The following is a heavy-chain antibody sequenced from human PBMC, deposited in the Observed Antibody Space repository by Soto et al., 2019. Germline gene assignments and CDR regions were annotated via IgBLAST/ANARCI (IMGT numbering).Heavy chain of an antibody. CDR1: GDSLTTNHW. D-gene: IGHD6-19*01. CDR2: VYHNGRT. CDR3: ARDAAVPGESDRFDY. J-gene: IGHJ4*02. Sequence: QVQLQESGPGLVKPSGTLSLTCAVSGDSLTTNHWWSWVRQPPGKGLQWIGEVYHNGRTDHNPSLRSLVTMSKDTSKTQCSLKLTSVTAADTAIYYCARDAAVPGESDRFDYWGQGTLVNVSS. V-gene: IGHV4-4*02.